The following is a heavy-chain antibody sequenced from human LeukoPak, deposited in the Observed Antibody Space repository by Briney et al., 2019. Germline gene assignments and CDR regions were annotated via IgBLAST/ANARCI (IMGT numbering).Heavy chain of an antibody. CDR1: GGFNGYH. CDR2: ITYNGVT. D-gene: IGHD1/OR15-1a*01. J-gene: IGHJ6*02. CDR3: TRSGLTGMRTYPRTPSYYYGMDV. Sequence: SETLSLTCAVHGGFNGYHWSWIRPSPGKGLEWIGEITYNGVTNYNPSLKVTISVDTSKSLFSLKLSSVTAADTAVYFCTRSGLTGMRTYPRTPSYYYGMDVWGQGTAVTVSS. V-gene: IGHV4-34*01.